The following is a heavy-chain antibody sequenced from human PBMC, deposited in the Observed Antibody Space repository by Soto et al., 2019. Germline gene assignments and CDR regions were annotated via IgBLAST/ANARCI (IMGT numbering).Heavy chain of an antibody. J-gene: IGHJ4*02. D-gene: IGHD3-22*01. CDR3: ARSSGGAYYYDSSGYYDY. CDR2: IIPIFGTA. V-gene: IGHV1-69*13. Sequence: SVKFSFKASGRTFSSYAISWLRQAPRQGLEWMGGIIPIFGTANYEQKFQGRVTITADESTSTAYMELSSLRSEDTAVYYCARSSGGAYYYDSSGYYDYWGQGTLVTVSS. CDR1: GRTFSSYA.